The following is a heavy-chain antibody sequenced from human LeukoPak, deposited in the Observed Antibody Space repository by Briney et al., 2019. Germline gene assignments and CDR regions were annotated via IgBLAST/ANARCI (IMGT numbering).Heavy chain of an antibody. Sequence: SETLSLTCAVYGGSFSGYYWSWIRQPPGKGLEWIGEINHSGSTNYNPSLKSRVTISVDTSKNQFSLKLSSVTAADTAVYYCASRPDYDSSGPRFDPWGQGTPVTVSS. CDR1: GGSFSGYY. V-gene: IGHV4-34*01. CDR2: INHSGST. D-gene: IGHD3-22*01. CDR3: ASRPDYDSSGPRFDP. J-gene: IGHJ5*02.